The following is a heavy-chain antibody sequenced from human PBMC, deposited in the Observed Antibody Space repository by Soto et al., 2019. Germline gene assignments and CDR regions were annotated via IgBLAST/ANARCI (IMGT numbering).Heavy chain of an antibody. D-gene: IGHD2-2*01. J-gene: IGHJ6*02. V-gene: IGHV1-2*02. CDR1: GYTFTSYY. Sequence: GASVKVSCKASGYTFTSYYMNWVRRAPGQGVEWQGRINPSGGYTTYAQKFPGRVTMTRDTSISTAYMELSRLRSDDTAVYYCAREKDIVLVPAAIDSYYGMDVWGQGTTVTVSS. CDR3: AREKDIVLVPAAIDSYYGMDV. CDR2: INPSGGYT.